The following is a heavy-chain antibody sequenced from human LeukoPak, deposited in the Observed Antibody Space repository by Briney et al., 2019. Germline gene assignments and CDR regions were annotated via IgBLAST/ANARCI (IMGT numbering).Heavy chain of an antibody. CDR2: INWNGGST. Sequence: GGSLRLSCAASGFTFDDYGMSWVRQAPGKGLEWVSGINWNGGSTGYADSVKGRFTISRDNSKNTLFLQMSSLRAEDTAVYYCARDDGSFWGLDYWGQGTLVTVSS. J-gene: IGHJ4*02. V-gene: IGHV3-20*04. CDR1: GFTFDDYG. CDR3: ARDDGSFWGLDY. D-gene: IGHD1-26*01.